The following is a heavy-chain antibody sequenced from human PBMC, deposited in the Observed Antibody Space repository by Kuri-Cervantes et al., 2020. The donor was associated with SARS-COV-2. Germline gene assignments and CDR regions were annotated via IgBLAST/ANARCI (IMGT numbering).Heavy chain of an antibody. CDR1: GGSISSGDYY. D-gene: IGHD6-19*01. Sequence: SETLSLTCTVSGGSISSGDYYWSWIRQSPGKGLEWIGYIYYSGSTYYNPSLKSRVTISVDTSKNQFSLKLSSVTAADTAVYYCARGVGAAVAGTLITIYYYYGMDVWGQGTTVTVSS. V-gene: IGHV4-30-4*01. J-gene: IGHJ6*02. CDR3: ARGVGAAVAGTLITIYYYYGMDV. CDR2: IYYSGST.